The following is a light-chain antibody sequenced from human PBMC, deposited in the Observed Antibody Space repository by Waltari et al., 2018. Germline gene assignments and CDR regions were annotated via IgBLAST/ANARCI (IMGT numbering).Light chain of an antibody. CDR1: RSNIGSNY. J-gene: IGLJ3*02. CDR2: RNN. CDR3: AAWDDSLSGWV. V-gene: IGLV1-47*01. Sequence: QSVLTQPPSASGTPGQRVTISCSGSRSNIGSNYLYWYQQLPGTAPKLLIYRNNQRPSGVPDRFSGSKSGTSASLAISGLRSEDEADYYCAAWDDSLSGWVFGGGTKVTVL.